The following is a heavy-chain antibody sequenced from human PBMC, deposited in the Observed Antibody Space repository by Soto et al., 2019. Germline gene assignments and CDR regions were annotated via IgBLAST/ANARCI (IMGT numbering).Heavy chain of an antibody. Sequence: SVKVSCKASGGPSSNYAISWVRQAPGQGLEWMGGIIPMFGTANYAEKFQGRGTITADESTSTAYMELGRLISEDTAVYYCARVPHCSDSSCYYYYGMDVWGQGTTVTVSS. J-gene: IGHJ6*02. D-gene: IGHD2-2*01. CDR3: ARVPHCSDSSCYYYYGMDV. CDR2: IIPMFGTA. V-gene: IGHV1-69*13. CDR1: GGPSSNYA.